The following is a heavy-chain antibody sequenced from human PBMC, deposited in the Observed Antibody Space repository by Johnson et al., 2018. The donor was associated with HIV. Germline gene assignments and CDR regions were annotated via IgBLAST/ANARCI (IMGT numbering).Heavy chain of an antibody. D-gene: IGHD6-13*01. CDR3: ARFRSSNWFDAFDI. V-gene: IGHV3-30*04. J-gene: IGHJ3*02. Sequence: QVQLVESGGGVVQPGRSLRLSCVASGFTFSQFAMHWVRQAPGKGLEWVAIISYDGTKKYYADSVRGRFIISRDNSKNTLYLQMNSLRAEDTAVYYCARFRSSNWFDAFDIWGQGTMVTVSA. CDR1: GFTFSQFA. CDR2: ISYDGTKK.